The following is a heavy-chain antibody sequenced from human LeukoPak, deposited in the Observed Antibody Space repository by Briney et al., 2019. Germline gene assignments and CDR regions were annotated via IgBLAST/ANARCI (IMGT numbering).Heavy chain of an antibody. D-gene: IGHD6-13*01. Sequence: AXXKVSCKASGXXXXXYGXSWVRQXPXQGLEXXGWISAYNGNTNYAQKLQGRVTMTTDTSTSTAYMGLRSLRSDDTAVYYCARGMTKLAAAFGYWGQGTLVTVSS. CDR1: GXXXXXYG. CDR2: ISAYNGNT. J-gene: IGHJ4*02. CDR3: ARGMTKLAAAFGY. V-gene: IGHV1-18*01.